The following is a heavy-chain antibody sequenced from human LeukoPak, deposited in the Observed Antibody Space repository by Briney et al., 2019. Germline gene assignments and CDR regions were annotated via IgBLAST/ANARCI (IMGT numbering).Heavy chain of an antibody. Sequence: GGSLRLSCAASGFTFSSYGMHWVRQAPGKGLEWVAFIRYGGSNKYYADSVKGRFTISRDNSKNTLYLQMNSLRAEDTAVYYCAKDGTGELRDAFDIWGQGTMVTVSS. CDR3: AKDGTGELRDAFDI. CDR2: IRYGGSNK. J-gene: IGHJ3*02. V-gene: IGHV3-30*02. CDR1: GFTFSSYG. D-gene: IGHD1-1*01.